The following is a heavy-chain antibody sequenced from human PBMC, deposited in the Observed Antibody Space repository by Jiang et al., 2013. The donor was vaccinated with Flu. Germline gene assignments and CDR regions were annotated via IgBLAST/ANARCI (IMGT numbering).Heavy chain of an antibody. CDR2: ISAHNGNR. CDR1: GYTFISYG. D-gene: IGHD6-6*01. CDR3: ARAPYSSSERWDWFDP. V-gene: IGHV1-18*01. Sequence: CGAEVKKPGASVKVSCKASGYTFISYGISWVRQAPGQGLEWMGWISAHNGNRIYAQNLQGRVTMTTDTSTSIAYMDLRSLRSDDTAVYYCARAPYSSSERWDWFDPWGQGTLVTVSS. J-gene: IGHJ5*02.